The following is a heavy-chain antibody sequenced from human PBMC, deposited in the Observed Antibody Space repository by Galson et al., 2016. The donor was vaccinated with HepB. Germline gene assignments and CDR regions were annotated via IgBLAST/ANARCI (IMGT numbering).Heavy chain of an antibody. CDR1: GYTFLNYG. CDR2: IRTYSGKT. V-gene: IGHV1-18*01. D-gene: IGHD3-3*01. CDR3: AKERDFWSGYYQNFDY. J-gene: IGHJ4*02. Sequence: SVKVSCKASGYTFLNYGISWLRQAPGQGLEWMGRIRTYSGKTHYAETVQGRVTMTTNTSTSTVHMELNSLRSEDTAVYYCAKERDFWSGYYQNFDYWGQGTLVTVSS.